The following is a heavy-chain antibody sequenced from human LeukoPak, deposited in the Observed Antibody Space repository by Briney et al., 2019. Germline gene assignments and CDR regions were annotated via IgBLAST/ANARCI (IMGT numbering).Heavy chain of an antibody. D-gene: IGHD2-15*01. CDR3: ARDGGYCSGGSCGLWFDP. CDR1: GYTFTGYY. V-gene: IGHV1-2*04. CDR2: INPNSGGT. Sequence: ASVKVSCKASGYTFTGYYMHRVRQAPGQGLEWMGWINPNSGGTNYAQKFQGWVTMTRDTSISTAYMELSRLRSDDTAVYYCARDGGYCSGGSCGLWFDPWGQGTLVTVSS. J-gene: IGHJ5*02.